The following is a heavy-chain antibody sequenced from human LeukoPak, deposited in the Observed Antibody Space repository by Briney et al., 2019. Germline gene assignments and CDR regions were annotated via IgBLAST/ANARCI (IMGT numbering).Heavy chain of an antibody. Sequence: GASVKVSCKASGGTFSSYAISWVRQAPGQGLEWMGGIIPIFGTANYAQKFQGRVTITTDESTSTAYMELSSLRSEDTAVYYCARTGPGPLQYFDYWGQGTLVTVSS. D-gene: IGHD4-11*01. CDR3: ARTGPGPLQYFDY. CDR1: GGTFSSYA. J-gene: IGHJ4*02. V-gene: IGHV1-69*05. CDR2: IIPIFGTA.